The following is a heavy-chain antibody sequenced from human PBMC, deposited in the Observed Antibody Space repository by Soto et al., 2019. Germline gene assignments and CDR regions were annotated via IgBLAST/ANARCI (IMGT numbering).Heavy chain of an antibody. CDR1: GFTFSSYA. Sequence: GGSLRLSXAASGFTFSSYAMSWVRQAPGKGLEWVSAISGSGGSTYYADSVKGRFTISRDNSKNTLYLQMNSLRAEDTAVYYCAVVRGVISPFYGMDVWGQGTTVTVSS. CDR3: AVVRGVISPFYGMDV. J-gene: IGHJ6*02. D-gene: IGHD3-10*01. V-gene: IGHV3-23*01. CDR2: ISGSGGST.